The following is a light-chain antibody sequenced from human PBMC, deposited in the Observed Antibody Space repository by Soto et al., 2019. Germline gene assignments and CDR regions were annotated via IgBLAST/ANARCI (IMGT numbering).Light chain of an antibody. Sequence: QSALTQPRSVSGSPGQSVTISCTGTSSDVGGYNHVSWYQQHPGKAPKLIIYAVSNRPSGVSNRFSASKSGNTASLFISGLQAEDEADYYCSSYTSDSSYVFGSGTKVTVL. CDR1: SSDVGGYNH. CDR3: SSYTSDSSYV. CDR2: AVS. V-gene: IGLV2-14*01. J-gene: IGLJ1*01.